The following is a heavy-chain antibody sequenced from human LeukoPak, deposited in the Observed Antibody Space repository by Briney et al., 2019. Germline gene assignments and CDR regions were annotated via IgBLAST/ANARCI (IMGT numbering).Heavy chain of an antibody. CDR3: ARGGGGDYGGNRNYFDY. V-gene: IGHV3-33*01. D-gene: IGHD4-17*01. CDR1: GFTFSGYG. CDR2: IWYDGSKE. Sequence: PGGSLRLSCAASGFTFSGYGMHWVRQAPGKGLEWVAVIWYDGSKEYFADSVKGRFTISRDNSKNTFYLQMNSLRAEDTAVYYWARGGGGDYGGNRNYFDYWGQGTLVTVSS. J-gene: IGHJ4*02.